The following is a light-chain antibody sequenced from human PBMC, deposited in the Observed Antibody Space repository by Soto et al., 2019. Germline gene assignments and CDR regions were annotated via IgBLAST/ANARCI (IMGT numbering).Light chain of an antibody. Sequence: EIVLTQSPGTLSLSPGERATLSCRASQSVGNNYLAWYQQKPGQAPRFLIYDASSRATGIPDRFSGSGSGTDFTLTISRLEPDDFAVYYCPQYGSTPLTFGGGTKVEIK. CDR2: DAS. J-gene: IGKJ4*01. CDR3: PQYGSTPLT. V-gene: IGKV3-20*01. CDR1: QSVGNNY.